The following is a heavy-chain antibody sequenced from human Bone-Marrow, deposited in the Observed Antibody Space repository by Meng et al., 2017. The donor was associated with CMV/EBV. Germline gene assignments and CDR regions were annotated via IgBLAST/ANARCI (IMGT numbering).Heavy chain of an antibody. V-gene: IGHV3-7*01. CDR3: AKDMGPIVGGTGGPYC. CDR1: GFTFSSYW. J-gene: IGHJ4*02. Sequence: ETLSLTCAASGFTFSSYWMSWVRQAPGKGLEWVANIKQDGSKKYYVDSVKGRFTISRDNSKNTLYLQMNSLRAEDTAVYYCAKDMGPIVGGTGGPYCWGQGTLVTVSS. CDR2: IKQDGSKK. D-gene: IGHD1-26*01.